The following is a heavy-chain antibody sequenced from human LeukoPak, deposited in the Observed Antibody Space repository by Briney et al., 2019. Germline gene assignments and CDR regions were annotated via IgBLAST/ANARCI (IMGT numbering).Heavy chain of an antibody. D-gene: IGHD3-3*01. Sequence: ASVKVSCKASGGTFSSYAISWVRQAPGQGLEWMGWISAYNGNANYAQKLQGRVTMTTDTSTSTAYMELRSLRSDDTAVYYCARGGSRYYDFWSGYYGYWGQGTLVTVSS. CDR3: ARGGSRYYDFWSGYYGY. J-gene: IGHJ4*02. V-gene: IGHV1-18*01. CDR1: GGTFSSYA. CDR2: ISAYNGNA.